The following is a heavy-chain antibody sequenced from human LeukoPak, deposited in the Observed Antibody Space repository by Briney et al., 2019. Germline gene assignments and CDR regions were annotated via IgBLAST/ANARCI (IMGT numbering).Heavy chain of an antibody. D-gene: IGHD4-17*01. V-gene: IGHV4-61*02. CDR3: ARGYGDYTAYFDY. Sequence: SETLSLTCTVSGGSISSGSYYWSWIRQPAGKGLEWIGRIYTSGSTNYNPSLKSRVTISVDTSKNQFSLKLSSVTAADTAVYYCARGYGDYTAYFDYWGQGALVTVSS. CDR1: GGSISSGSYY. CDR2: IYTSGST. J-gene: IGHJ4*02.